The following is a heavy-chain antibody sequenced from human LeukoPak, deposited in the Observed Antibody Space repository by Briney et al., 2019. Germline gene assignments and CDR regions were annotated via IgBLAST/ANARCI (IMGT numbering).Heavy chain of an antibody. CDR2: ISGSSGST. J-gene: IGHJ6*03. D-gene: IGHD6-13*01. Sequence: GGSLRLSCAASGFTFSSFAMTWVRQAPGKGLDWVSTISGSSGSTYYADSVKGWFTISRDNSKNTLYLQMNSLRAEDTAIYYCAKLPGAAADNYYYYYMDVWGQGTTVTVSS. V-gene: IGHV3-23*01. CDR1: GFTFSSFA. CDR3: AKLPGAAADNYYYYYMDV.